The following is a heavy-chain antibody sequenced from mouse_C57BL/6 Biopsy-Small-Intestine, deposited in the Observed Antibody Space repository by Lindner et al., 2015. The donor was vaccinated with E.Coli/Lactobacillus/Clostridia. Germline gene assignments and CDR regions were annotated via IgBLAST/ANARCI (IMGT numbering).Heavy chain of an antibody. V-gene: IGHV5-17*01. Sequence: VQLQESGGGLVKPGGSLKLSCAASGFTFSDYGMHWVRQAPEKGLEWVAYISSGISTIYYADTVKGRFTISRDNAKNTLLLQMTSLRSEDSAMYYCARPHYYSMDYWGQGTSVTVSS. CDR1: GFTFSDYG. CDR3: ARPHYYSMDY. J-gene: IGHJ4*01. CDR2: ISSGISTI.